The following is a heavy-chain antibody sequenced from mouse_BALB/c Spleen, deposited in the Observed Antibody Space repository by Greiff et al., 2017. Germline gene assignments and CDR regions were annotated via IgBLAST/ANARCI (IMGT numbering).Heavy chain of an antibody. CDR1: GYTFTSYS. CDR3: AIPFTHY. Sequence: QVHVKQPGAELVKPGASVKLSCKASGYTFTSYSMHWVKQRPGQGLEWIGEINPSNGRTNYNEKFKSKATLTVDKSSSTAYMQLSSLTSEDSAVYYCAIPFTHYWGQGTSVTVSS. CDR2: INPSNGRT. V-gene: IGHV1S81*02. J-gene: IGHJ4*01.